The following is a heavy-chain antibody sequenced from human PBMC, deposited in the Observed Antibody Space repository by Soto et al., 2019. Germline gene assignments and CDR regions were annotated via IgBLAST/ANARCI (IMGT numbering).Heavy chain of an antibody. V-gene: IGHV4-4*02. CDR2: IYHSGST. CDR3: ARGSSGWYWFDP. D-gene: IGHD6-19*01. J-gene: IGHJ5*02. Sequence: PSETLSLTCAVSGGSISSSNCWSFVRQPPGKGLEWIGEIYHSGSTNYNPSLKSRVTISVDKSKNQFSLKLSSVTAADTAVYYCARGSSGWYWFDPWGQGTLVTVSS. CDR1: GGSISSSNC.